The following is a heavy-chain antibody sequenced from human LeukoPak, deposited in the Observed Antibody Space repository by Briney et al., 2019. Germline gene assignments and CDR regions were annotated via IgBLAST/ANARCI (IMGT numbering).Heavy chain of an antibody. J-gene: IGHJ6*02. CDR3: ARSQDTAMVISMDV. CDR1: GGSFSGYY. V-gene: IGHV4-34*01. Sequence: TSETLSLTCAVYGGSFSGYYWSWIRQPPGKGLEWIGEINHSGSTNYNPSLKSRVTISVDTSKNQFSLKLSSVTAADTAVYYCARSQDTAMVISMDVWGQGTTVTVSS. CDR2: INHSGST. D-gene: IGHD5-18*01.